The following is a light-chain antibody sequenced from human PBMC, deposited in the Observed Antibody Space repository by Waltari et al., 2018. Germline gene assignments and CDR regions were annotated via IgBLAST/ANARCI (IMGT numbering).Light chain of an antibody. J-gene: IGLJ1*01. CDR3: SSYTTTNTFV. CDR1: TTDVGAYDF. V-gene: IGLV2-14*01. CDR2: AAT. Sequence: QSALTQPASVSGSPGQSITISCTGSTTDVGAYDFVAWYQQHPGKAPQLMVFAATHRPSGISTRFSASKSGDTASLTISGLQAEDEAYYYCSSYTTTNTFVFGTGTNVTVV.